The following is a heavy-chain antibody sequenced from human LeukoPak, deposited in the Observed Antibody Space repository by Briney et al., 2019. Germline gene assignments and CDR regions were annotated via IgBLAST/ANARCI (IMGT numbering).Heavy chain of an antibody. CDR2: INGDGSTT. CDR1: GFTFSTYW. Sequence: PGGSLRLSCAASGFTFSTYWMHWVRQAPGEGQVWVSRINGDGSTTNYADSVKGRFTISRDNAKNTLYLQMNSLRAEDTAVYYCTRRVDATRWYDPWGQGTLVTVSS. J-gene: IGHJ5*02. CDR3: TRRVDATRWYDP. V-gene: IGHV3-74*01. D-gene: IGHD2-15*01.